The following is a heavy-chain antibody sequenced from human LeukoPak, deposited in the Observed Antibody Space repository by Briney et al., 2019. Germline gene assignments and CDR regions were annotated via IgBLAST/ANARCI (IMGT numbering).Heavy chain of an antibody. J-gene: IGHJ6*03. Sequence: SETLSLTCTVSGGSISSYYWSWIRQPAGKGLEWIGRIYTSGSTNYNPSLKSRVTISVDKSKNQFSLKLSSVTAADTAVYYCARGATFRGTYYMDVWGKGTTVTVSS. D-gene: IGHD3-10*01. CDR2: IYTSGST. CDR1: GGSISSYY. CDR3: ARGATFRGTYYMDV. V-gene: IGHV4-4*07.